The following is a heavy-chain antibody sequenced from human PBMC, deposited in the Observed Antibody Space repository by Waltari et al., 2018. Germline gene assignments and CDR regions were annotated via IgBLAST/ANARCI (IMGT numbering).Heavy chain of an antibody. D-gene: IGHD3-16*01. Sequence: QLHLQESGPGLVKPSETLSLTCSVSGASIRNKSHTGGWIRQTPGKGLEWIATISYTGATYNNPSLKSRVTISGDTSKNQFSLKLTSVTAADTAVYYCATYIGASIGTAAFDVWGRGALVTVSS. CDR2: ISYTGAT. CDR3: ATYIGASIGTAAFDV. J-gene: IGHJ3*01. CDR1: GASIRNKSHT. V-gene: IGHV4-39*01.